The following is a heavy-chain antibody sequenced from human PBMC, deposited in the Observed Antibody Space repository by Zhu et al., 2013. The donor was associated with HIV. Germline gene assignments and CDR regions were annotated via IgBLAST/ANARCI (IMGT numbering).Heavy chain of an antibody. D-gene: IGHD1-1*01. CDR2: IIPTLGTA. J-gene: IGHJ3*02. CDR1: GGTFSSYA. V-gene: IGHV1-69*01. CDR3: ARGGTPPLDAFDI. Sequence: GREVKKPGSPVKVSCKASGGTFSSYAISWVRQAPGQGLEWMGGIIPTLGTANYAQKFQGRVTITADESTSTAYMELSSLRSEDTAVYYCARGGTPPLDAFDIWGQGTMVTVSS.